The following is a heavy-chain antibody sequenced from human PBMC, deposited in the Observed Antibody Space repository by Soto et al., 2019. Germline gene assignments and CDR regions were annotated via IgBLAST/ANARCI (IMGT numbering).Heavy chain of an antibody. Sequence: ASVKVSCKASGGTFSSYAISWVRQAPGQGLEWMGGIIPIFGTANYAQKFQGRVTITADESTSTAYMELSSLRSEDTAVYYCARGWIQLWLSDYYYGMDVWGQGTTVTVSS. CDR3: ARGWIQLWLSDYYYGMDV. V-gene: IGHV1-69*13. J-gene: IGHJ6*02. CDR1: GGTFSSYA. D-gene: IGHD5-18*01. CDR2: IIPIFGTA.